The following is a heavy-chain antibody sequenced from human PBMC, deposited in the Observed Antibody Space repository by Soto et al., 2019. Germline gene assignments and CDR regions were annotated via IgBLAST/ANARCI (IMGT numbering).Heavy chain of an antibody. Sequence: QVQLVQSGAEKKKPGASVKVSCKASGFNFADYAIHWVRQAPGQRLEWMGWVNGDNGNTKYAQKFPGRLTITRDTSASTAYMALSSPRSEVTAVYFCAGKASLLDVRGLDSWGQGAGVTVSS. CDR2: VNGDNGNT. CDR1: GFNFADYA. CDR3: AGKASLLDVRGLDS. D-gene: IGHD3-16*02. V-gene: IGHV1-3*05. J-gene: IGHJ4*02.